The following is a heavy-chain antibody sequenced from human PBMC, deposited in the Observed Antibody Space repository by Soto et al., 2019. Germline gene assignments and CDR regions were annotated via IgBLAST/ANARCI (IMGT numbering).Heavy chain of an antibody. CDR3: AKDFGYNYGYDAFDI. Sequence: EVQLLESGGGSVQPGGSLRLSCAASGFTFSSYAMSWVGQAPGKGLEWVSGVSGSGGSTYCVDSVKGRFTISRDNSKNTLYLQMNSLRAEDTAVYYCAKDFGYNYGYDAFDIWGQGTMVTVSS. CDR2: VSGSGGST. CDR1: GFTFSSYA. D-gene: IGHD5-18*01. J-gene: IGHJ3*02. V-gene: IGHV3-23*01.